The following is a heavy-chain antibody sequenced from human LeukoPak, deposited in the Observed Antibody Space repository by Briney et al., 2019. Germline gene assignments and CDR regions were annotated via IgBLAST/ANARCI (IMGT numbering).Heavy chain of an antibody. Sequence: ASVKVSCQVSRDAFSEVTLHWVRQAPGKGLEWMGGFDPEDGEPVYAPKFQDRVTMTEDRSTGTTYMALNTVTSEDTAVYYCAASSGYSPGWRGKRTRYFFDSWGRGTLVTVSS. CDR1: RDAFSEVT. CDR2: FDPEDGEP. D-gene: IGHD5-12*01. V-gene: IGHV1-24*01. CDR3: AASSGYSPGWRGKRTRYFFDS. J-gene: IGHJ4*02.